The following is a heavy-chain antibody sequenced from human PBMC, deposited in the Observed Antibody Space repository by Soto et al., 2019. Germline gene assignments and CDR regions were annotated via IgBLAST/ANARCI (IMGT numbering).Heavy chain of an antibody. D-gene: IGHD3-3*01. Sequence: GGSLRLSCAASGFTFSSYAMSWVRQAPGKGLEWVSAISGSGGSTYYADSVKGRFTISRDNSKNTLYLQMNSLRAEDTAVYYCAKDRYFDYDFWSCMDVWGQGTTVTVSS. CDR1: GFTFSSYA. J-gene: IGHJ6*02. CDR2: ISGSGGST. CDR3: AKDRYFDYDFWSCMDV. V-gene: IGHV3-23*01.